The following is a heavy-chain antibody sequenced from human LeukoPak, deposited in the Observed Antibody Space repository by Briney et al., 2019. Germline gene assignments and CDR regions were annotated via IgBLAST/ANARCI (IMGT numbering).Heavy chain of an antibody. CDR1: GGSFSGYY. CDR3: ARGRDDFWSGYLYYFDY. Sequence: SETLSLTCAVYGGSFSGYYWSWIRQPPGKGLEWIGEINHSGSTNYNPSLKSRVTISVDTSKNQFSLKLSSVTAADTAVYYCARGRDDFWSGYLYYFDYWGQGTLVTVSS. V-gene: IGHV4-34*01. CDR2: INHSGST. J-gene: IGHJ4*02. D-gene: IGHD3-3*01.